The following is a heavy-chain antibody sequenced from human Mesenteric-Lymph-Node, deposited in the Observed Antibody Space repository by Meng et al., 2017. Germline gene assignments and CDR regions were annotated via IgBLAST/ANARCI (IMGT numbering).Heavy chain of an antibody. CDR2: IYYSGTT. Sequence: SETLSLTCTVSGGSISRSSFYWGWIRQHPAKGLEWIGYIYYSGTTYYNPSLKSRVTILVDTSKNQFSLKLSSVTAADTAVYYCARGPGYGDAGGVGIDYWGQGTLVTVSS. CDR3: ARGPGYGDAGGVGIDY. D-gene: IGHD4-17*01. J-gene: IGHJ4*02. V-gene: IGHV4-31*03. CDR1: GGSISRSSFY.